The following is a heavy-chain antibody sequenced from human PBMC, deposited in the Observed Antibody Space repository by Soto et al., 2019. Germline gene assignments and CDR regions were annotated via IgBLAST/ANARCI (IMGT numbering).Heavy chain of an antibody. CDR1: GGSISSYY. J-gene: IGHJ6*02. D-gene: IGHD1-20*01. CDR2: IYYAGST. CDR3: ARYKSNYYYGMDV. V-gene: IGHV4-59*01. Sequence: SETLSLTCTVSGGSISSYYWSWIRQPPGKGLEWIGFIYYAGSTKYNPSLKSRVTISVDTSKNQFSLKLSSVTAADTAVYYCARYKSNYYYGMDVWGQGTTVTVSS.